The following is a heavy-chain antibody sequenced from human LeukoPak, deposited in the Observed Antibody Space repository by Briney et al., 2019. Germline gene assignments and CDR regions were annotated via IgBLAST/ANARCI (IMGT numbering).Heavy chain of an antibody. Sequence: PSETLSLTCAVYGGSFSGYYWSWIRQPPGKGLEWIGGINHSGSTNYSPSLKSRVTISVDTSKNQFSLKLSSVTASDTAVYYCARGASYYYDSSGYFGAFDIWGQGTMVTVSS. CDR3: ARGASYYYDSSGYFGAFDI. CDR2: INHSGST. V-gene: IGHV4-34*01. CDR1: GGSFSGYY. D-gene: IGHD3-22*01. J-gene: IGHJ3*02.